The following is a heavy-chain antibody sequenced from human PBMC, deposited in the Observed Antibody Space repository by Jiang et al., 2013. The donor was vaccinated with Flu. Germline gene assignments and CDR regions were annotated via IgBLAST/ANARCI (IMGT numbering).Heavy chain of an antibody. CDR1: GGSISSSNW. CDR3: ARKACSGGSCYRNWFDP. D-gene: IGHD2-15*01. J-gene: IGHJ5*02. Sequence: GSGLVKPSGTLSLTCAVSGGSISSSNWWSWVRQPPGKGLEWIGEIYHSGSTNYNPSLKSRVTISVDKSKNQFSLKLSSVTAADTAVYYCARKACSGGSCYRNWFDPWGQGTLVTVSS. V-gene: IGHV4-4*02. CDR2: IYHSGST.